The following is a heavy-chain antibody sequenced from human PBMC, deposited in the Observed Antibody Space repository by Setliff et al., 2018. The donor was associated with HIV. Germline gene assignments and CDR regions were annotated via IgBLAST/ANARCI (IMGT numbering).Heavy chain of an antibody. D-gene: IGHD5-18*01. Sequence: SETLSLTCTVSGGSISSSSYYWGWVRQPPGKGLEWIGSMYYSGGTYYTPSLKSRITISLDTSKNQFSLRMRSVTAADTAVYYCARVFVDTAVLRVLEYYFDSWGRGTLVTVSS. CDR1: GGSISSSSYY. V-gene: IGHV4-39*07. CDR3: ARVFVDTAVLRVLEYYFDS. CDR2: MYYSGGT. J-gene: IGHJ4*02.